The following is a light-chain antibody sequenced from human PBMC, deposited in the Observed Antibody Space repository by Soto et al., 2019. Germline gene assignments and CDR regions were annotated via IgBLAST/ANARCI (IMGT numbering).Light chain of an antibody. Sequence: EVVLTQSPGTLFLSPGERATLSCRASQSISSSYLAWYQQKPGQAPRLLIYDAAKRATGTPARISGSGSGTDFTLTISSLEPEDFAVYYCQQFGTSSLVTFGPGTKVDIK. V-gene: IGKV3-20*01. J-gene: IGKJ3*01. CDR2: DAA. CDR3: QQFGTSSLVT. CDR1: QSISSSY.